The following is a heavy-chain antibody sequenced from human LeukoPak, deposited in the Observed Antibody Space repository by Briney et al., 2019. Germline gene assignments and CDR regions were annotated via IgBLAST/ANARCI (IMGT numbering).Heavy chain of an antibody. Sequence: KPGGSLRLSCAASGFTFSSYGMSWVRQAPGKGLEWVSSISSSSSYIYYADSVKGRFTISRDNAKNSLYLQMNSLRAEDTAVYYCARSSLGTLYYYYYYYMDVWGKGTTVTVSS. CDR1: GFTFSSYG. CDR3: ARSSLGTLYYYYYYYMDV. CDR2: ISSSSSYI. V-gene: IGHV3-21*01. D-gene: IGHD3-16*01. J-gene: IGHJ6*03.